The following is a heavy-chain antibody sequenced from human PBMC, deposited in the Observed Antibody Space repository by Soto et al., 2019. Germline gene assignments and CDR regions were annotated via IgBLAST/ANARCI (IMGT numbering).Heavy chain of an antibody. CDR3: ARVTFGATYDSSGYPIDY. Sequence: ASVKVSCKASGYTLTSYYMHWVRQAPGQGLEWMGIINPSGGSTSYAQKFQGRVTMTRDTSTSTVYMELSSLRSEDTAVYYCARVTFGATYDSSGYPIDYWGQGTLVTVSS. V-gene: IGHV1-46*01. CDR1: GYTLTSYY. D-gene: IGHD3-22*01. CDR2: INPSGGST. J-gene: IGHJ4*02.